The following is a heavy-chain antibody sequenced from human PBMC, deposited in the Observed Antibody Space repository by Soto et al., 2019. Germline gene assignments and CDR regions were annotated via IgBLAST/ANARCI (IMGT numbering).Heavy chain of an antibody. CDR3: ASHGDYGFPGMDV. CDR1: GYSISSGYY. J-gene: IGHJ6*02. CDR2: IYHSGST. Sequence: PSETLSLTCAVSGYSISSGYYWGWIRQPPGKGLEWIGSIYHSGSTYYNPSLKSRVTISVDTSKNQFSLKLSSVAAADTAVYYCASHGDYGFPGMDVWGQGTTVTVSS. D-gene: IGHD4-17*01. V-gene: IGHV4-38-2*01.